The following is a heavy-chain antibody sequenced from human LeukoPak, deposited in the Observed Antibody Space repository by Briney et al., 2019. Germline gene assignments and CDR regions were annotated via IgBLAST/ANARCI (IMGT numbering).Heavy chain of an antibody. V-gene: IGHV3-33*01. CDR1: GFTFSSYG. D-gene: IGHD3-10*01. Sequence: PGGSLRLSCAASGFTFSSYGMHWVRQAPGKGREWVAVIWYDGSNKYYADSVKGRFTISRDNSKNTLYLQMNSLKIEDTAVYYCARVPSLNSGNYGYWGQGTLVTVSS. J-gene: IGHJ4*02. CDR3: ARVPSLNSGNYGY. CDR2: IWYDGSNK.